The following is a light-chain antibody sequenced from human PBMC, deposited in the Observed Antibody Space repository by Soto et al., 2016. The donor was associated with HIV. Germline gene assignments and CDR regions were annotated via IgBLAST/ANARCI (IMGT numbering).Light chain of an antibody. V-gene: IGKV1-9*01. Sequence: DIHLTQSPSLLSAFVGDRITITCRASQVISNYVAWYQQRPGMAPNLLIYAASTLQSGVPSRFSGGGSGTHFTLTISSLQPQDVATHYCQQFHSFPLTFGGGTKVEIK. CDR3: QQFHSFPLT. CDR2: AAS. J-gene: IGKJ4*01. CDR1: QVISNY.